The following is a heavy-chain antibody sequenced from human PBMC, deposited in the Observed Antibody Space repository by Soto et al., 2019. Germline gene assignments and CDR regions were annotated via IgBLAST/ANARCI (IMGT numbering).Heavy chain of an antibody. CDR2: ISGCDGTT. V-gene: IGHV3-23*01. Sequence: GGSLRLSCAASGFPLSSYGMNWVRHAPGKGLEWVSAISGCDGTTHYADSVRGRLTISRDNSNNTVFLQMNSMRVEDTGLYYCAKDVAFQCGYYSSRHHFAPWGQGSLVTVTS. J-gene: IGHJ5*02. CDR3: AKDVAFQCGYYSSRHHFAP. CDR1: GFPLSSYG. D-gene: IGHD3-3*01.